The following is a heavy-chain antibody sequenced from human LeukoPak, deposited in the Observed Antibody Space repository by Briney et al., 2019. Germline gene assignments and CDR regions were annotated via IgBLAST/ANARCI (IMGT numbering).Heavy chain of an antibody. J-gene: IGHJ4*02. CDR1: GFTFSSYS. CDR3: ARGSGSYSDY. Sequence: GGSLRLSCAASGFTFSSYSTNWVRQAPGKGLEWVSSISSSSSYIYYADSVKGRFTISRDNAKNSLYLQMNTLRAEDTAVYYCARGSGSYSDYWGQGTLVTVSS. CDR2: ISSSSSYI. V-gene: IGHV3-21*01. D-gene: IGHD1-26*01.